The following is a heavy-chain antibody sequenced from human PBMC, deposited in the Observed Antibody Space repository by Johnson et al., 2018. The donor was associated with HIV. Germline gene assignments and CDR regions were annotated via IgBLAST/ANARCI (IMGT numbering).Heavy chain of an antibody. D-gene: IGHD3-9*01. V-gene: IGHV3-66*01. CDR2: IYSGGST. CDR1: GFTVSSNY. Sequence: VQLVESGGGLVQPGGSLRRSCAASGFTVSSNYMNWVRQAPGKGLEWVSVIYSGGSTHFADSVKGRFTISRDNAKNTLYLQMNSLRAEDTAVYYCAKDRNYDILSIWGQGTVVTVSS. CDR3: AKDRNYDILSI. J-gene: IGHJ3*02.